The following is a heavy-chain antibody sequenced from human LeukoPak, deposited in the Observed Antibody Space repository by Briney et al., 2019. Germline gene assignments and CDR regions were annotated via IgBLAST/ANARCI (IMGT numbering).Heavy chain of an antibody. CDR1: GGSFSGHY. J-gene: IGHJ4*02. CDR2: IHPSGST. CDR3: ARYRFDWFSSYYFDY. Sequence: PSETLSLTCAVYGGSFSGHYWSWTRQPPGKGLEWIGEIHPSGSTSYNPSLKSRVTISVDTSKNQFSLKLSSVTAADTAVYYCARYRFDWFSSYYFDYWGQGTLVTVSS. D-gene: IGHD3-9*01. V-gene: IGHV4-34*01.